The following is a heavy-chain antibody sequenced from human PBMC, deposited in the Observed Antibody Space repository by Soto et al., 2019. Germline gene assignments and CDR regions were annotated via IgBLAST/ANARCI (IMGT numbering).Heavy chain of an antibody. CDR2: IYPGDSDT. V-gene: IGHV5-51*01. D-gene: IGHD2-2*01. CDR1: GYSFTTYW. J-gene: IGHJ4*02. Sequence: GGSLRLSCKASGYSFTTYWIGWVRQMPGKGLEWMGIIYPGDSDTRYSPSFEGLVTMSADNSITTAYLQWSSLKASDTAMYYCARLKASSTWEDYDYWGQGTLVTVSS. CDR3: ARLKASSTWEDYDY.